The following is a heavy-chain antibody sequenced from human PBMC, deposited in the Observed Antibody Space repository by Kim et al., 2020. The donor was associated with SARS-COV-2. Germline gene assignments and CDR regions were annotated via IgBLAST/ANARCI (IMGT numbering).Heavy chain of an antibody. V-gene: IGHV3-23*03. CDR2: IYSGGGIR. D-gene: IGHD4-17*01. CDR3: ATSPNPDYGDYRSYFDY. Sequence: GGSLRLSCAASGFSFSTYAMSWVRQAPGKGLEWVSGIYSGGGIRAYADSVKGRFTISRDNSKNTVYLQMNSLRVEDTAVYYCATSPNPDYGDYRSYFDYWGPGTLVTVSS. J-gene: IGHJ4*02. CDR1: GFSFSTYA.